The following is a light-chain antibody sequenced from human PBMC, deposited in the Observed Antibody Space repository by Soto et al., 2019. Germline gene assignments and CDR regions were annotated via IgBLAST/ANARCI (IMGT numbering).Light chain of an antibody. CDR1: QTINNY. CDR2: AAS. Sequence: DIQMTQSPSSLSASVGDRVTITCRASQTINNYVNWYQHKPGKAPKVLIYAASSLQSGVPSRFSGSGSGTDFSLTISSLQPEDSATYYCQQGYSTAWTFGQGTKVDIK. J-gene: IGKJ1*01. CDR3: QQGYSTAWT. V-gene: IGKV1-39*01.